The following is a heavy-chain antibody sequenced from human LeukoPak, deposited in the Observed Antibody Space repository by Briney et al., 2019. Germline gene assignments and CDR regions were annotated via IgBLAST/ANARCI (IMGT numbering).Heavy chain of an antibody. Sequence: HPGGSLRLSCAASGFTFGSYGMHWVRQAPGSGLEWVSSISGSGTTTYYADSVRGRFTISRDNSKNTLYLQMNSLRAEDTAVFYCAKRFYSDSSNYFYLYDAFDIWGQGTMVTVSS. CDR3: AKRFYSDSSNYFYLYDAFDI. D-gene: IGHD3-22*01. CDR1: GFTFGSYG. J-gene: IGHJ3*02. CDR2: ISGSGTTT. V-gene: IGHV3-23*01.